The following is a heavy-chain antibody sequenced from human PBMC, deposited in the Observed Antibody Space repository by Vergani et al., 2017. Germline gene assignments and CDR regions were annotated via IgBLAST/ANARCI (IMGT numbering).Heavy chain of an antibody. J-gene: IGHJ4*02. Sequence: EVQLVESGGGLVQPGRSLRLSCAASGFTFDDYAMHWVRQAPGKGLEWVSGISWNSGSIGYADSVKGRFTISRDNAKNTLYLQMNSLRAEDTAVYYCAKTIDSMIVVTVGYWGQGTLVTVSS. CDR2: ISWNSGSI. V-gene: IGHV3-9*01. CDR3: AKTIDSMIVVTVGY. D-gene: IGHD3-22*01. CDR1: GFTFDDYA.